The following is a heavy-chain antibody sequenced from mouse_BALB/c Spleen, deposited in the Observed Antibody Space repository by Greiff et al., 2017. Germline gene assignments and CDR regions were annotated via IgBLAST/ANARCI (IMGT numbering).Heavy chain of an antibody. D-gene: IGHD2-3*01. V-gene: IGHV1-7*01. CDR2: INPSTGYT. CDR1: GYTFTSYW. Sequence: VQLQESGAELAKPGASVKMSCKASGYTFTSYWMHWVKQRPGQGLEWIGYINPSTGYTEYNQKFKDKATLTADKSSSTAYMQLSSLTSEDSAVYYCARYDDGYFPDYWGQGTTLTVSS. J-gene: IGHJ2*01. CDR3: ARYDDGYFPDY.